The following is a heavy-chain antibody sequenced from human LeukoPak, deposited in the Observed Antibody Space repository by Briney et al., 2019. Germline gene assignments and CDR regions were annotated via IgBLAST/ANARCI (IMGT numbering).Heavy chain of an antibody. CDR1: GDSITSFY. D-gene: IGHD6-13*01. CDR3: ASTLQGYDSSWYFDY. V-gene: IGHV4-59*08. CDR2: IFYSGST. Sequence: SETPSLTCTVSGDSITSFYWSWIRQPPRKGPEWIGYIFYSGSTNYNPSLKSRVTISLDTSKSQFSLKLSSVTAADTAVYYCASTLQGYDSSWYFDYWGQGALVTVSS. J-gene: IGHJ4*02.